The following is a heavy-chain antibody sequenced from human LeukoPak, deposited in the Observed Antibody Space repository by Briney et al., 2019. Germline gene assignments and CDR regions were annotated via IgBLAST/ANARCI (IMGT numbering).Heavy chain of an antibody. CDR3: ARFQLSQDPYFYYYYMDV. D-gene: IGHD1-1*01. V-gene: IGHV3-20*01. Sequence: PGGSLRLSCAASGFTFDDYGMSWVRQAPGKGLEWVSGINWNGGSTGYADSVKGRFTISRDNAKNSLYLQMNSLRAEDTALYHCARFQLSQDPYFYYYYMDVWGKGTTVTISS. CDR1: GFTFDDYG. J-gene: IGHJ6*03. CDR2: INWNGGST.